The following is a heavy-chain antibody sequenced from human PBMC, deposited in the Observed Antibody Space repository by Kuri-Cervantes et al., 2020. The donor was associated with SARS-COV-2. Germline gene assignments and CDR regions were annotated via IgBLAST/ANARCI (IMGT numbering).Heavy chain of an antibody. V-gene: IGHV4-61*09. Sequence: SETLSLTCTVSGDPMSSGNYYWSWIRQPAGKELEWIGHIYTTGSINYNPSLKSRVTISVDKSKNQFSLKLTSVTAADTAVYYCARVSWMQLWHRYFDNWGQGILVTVSS. CDR1: GDPMSSGNYY. CDR2: IYTTGSI. CDR3: ARVSWMQLWHRYFDN. J-gene: IGHJ4*02. D-gene: IGHD5-18*01.